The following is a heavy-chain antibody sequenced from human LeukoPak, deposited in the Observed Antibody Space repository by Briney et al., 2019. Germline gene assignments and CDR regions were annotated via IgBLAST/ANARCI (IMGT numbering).Heavy chain of an antibody. D-gene: IGHD3-10*01. CDR2: FDPEDGET. CDR3: AKEGWGTFGGDFDY. J-gene: IGHJ4*02. Sequence: ASVKVSCKVSGYTLTELSIHWVRQAPGKGLEWMGGFDPEDGETIYAQKFQGGVTMTEDTSTDTAYMELSSLRSEDTAVYYCAKEGWGTFGGDFDYWGQGTLVTVSS. CDR1: GYTLTELS. V-gene: IGHV1-24*01.